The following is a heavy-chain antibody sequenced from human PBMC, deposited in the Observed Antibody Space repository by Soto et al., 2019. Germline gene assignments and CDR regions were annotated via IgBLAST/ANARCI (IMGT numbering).Heavy chain of an antibody. CDR2: ISWNSGSI. Sequence: EVQLVESGGGLVQPGRSLRLSCAASGFTFDDYAMHWVRQAPGKGLEWVSGISWNSGSIGDAGSVKGRFTISSDNAKSSLSLQMNKLKAEDTALYYCAKGGGSTGTTIPHDWGQGTLVTGSS. J-gene: IGHJ4*02. V-gene: IGHV3-9*01. CDR1: GFTFDDYA. CDR3: AKGGGSTGTTIPHD. D-gene: IGHD4-17*01.